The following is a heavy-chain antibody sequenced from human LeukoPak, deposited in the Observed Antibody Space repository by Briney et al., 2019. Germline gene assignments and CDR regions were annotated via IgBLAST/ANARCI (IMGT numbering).Heavy chain of an antibody. CDR1: GDSVSSNSAA. Sequence: SQTLSLTCAISGDSVSSNSAAWNWIRQSPSRGLEWLGRTYYRSKWYNDYAVSVKSRITINPDTSKNQFSLQLNSVTPEDTAVYYCARNFVTIAVAGVIRGRLSPWGQGTMVTVSS. D-gene: IGHD6-19*01. J-gene: IGHJ3*01. CDR3: ARNFVTIAVAGVIRGRLSP. CDR2: TYYRSKWYN. V-gene: IGHV6-1*01.